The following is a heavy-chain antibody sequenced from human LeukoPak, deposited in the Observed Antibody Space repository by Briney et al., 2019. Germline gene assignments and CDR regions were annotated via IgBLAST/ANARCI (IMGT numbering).Heavy chain of an antibody. J-gene: IGHJ5*02. V-gene: IGHV3-30*04. CDR3: ARASRVVTPWGWFDP. CDR2: ISYDGSNK. Sequence: GGSLRLSCAASGFTFSSYAMHWVRQAPGKGLEWVAVISYDGSNKYYADSVKGRFIISRDNSKNTLYLQMNSLRAEDTAVYYCARASRVVTPWGWFDPWGLGTLVTVSS. D-gene: IGHD4-23*01. CDR1: GFTFSSYA.